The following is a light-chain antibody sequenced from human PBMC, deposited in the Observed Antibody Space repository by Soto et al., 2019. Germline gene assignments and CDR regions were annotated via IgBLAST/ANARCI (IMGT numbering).Light chain of an antibody. CDR3: QQRRNWPRT. CDR2: DAS. CDR1: QSVSSY. Sequence: EIMLTQSPATLSLSPGERATLSCRASQSVSSYLAWYQQKPGQAPRLLIYDASNRATGIPARFSGSGSGTDFTLTISSLESEDFAVYYCQQRRNWPRTFGQGTKVDIK. J-gene: IGKJ1*01. V-gene: IGKV3-11*01.